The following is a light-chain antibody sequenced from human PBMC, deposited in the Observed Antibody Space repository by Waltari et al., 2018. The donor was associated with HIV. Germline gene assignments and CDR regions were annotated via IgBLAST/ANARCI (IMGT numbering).Light chain of an antibody. V-gene: IGLV2-14*03. CDR1: SSDVGAYDY. CDR3: ASFTSGRLNV. CDR2: ELY. J-gene: IGLJ1*01. Sequence: QSALTQPASVSGSPGQSITISCTGTSSDVGAYDYVSWYQQHPGKVPKLLIYELYMRPSRISNRFSGSKSGNTASLTISGLRDEDEADYYCASFTSGRLNVFGTGTKVTVL.